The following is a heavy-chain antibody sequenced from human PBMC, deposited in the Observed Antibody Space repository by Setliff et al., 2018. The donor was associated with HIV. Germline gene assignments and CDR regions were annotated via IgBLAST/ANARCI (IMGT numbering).Heavy chain of an antibody. D-gene: IGHD1-26*01. J-gene: IGHJ4*02. CDR1: GFTFSNAW. V-gene: IGHV3-15*07. CDR2: IKSKTDGGTT. CDR3: TTDLGGSYHGWSY. Sequence: GGSLRLSCAASGFTFSNAWMNWVRQAPGKGLEWVGRIKSKTDGGTTDYAAPVKGRFTISRDDSKNTLYLQMNSLKTEDTAVYYCTTDLGGSYHGWSYWGQGTLVTVSS.